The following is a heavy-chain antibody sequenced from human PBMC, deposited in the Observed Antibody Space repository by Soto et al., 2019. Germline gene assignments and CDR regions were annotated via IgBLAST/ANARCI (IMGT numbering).Heavy chain of an antibody. CDR1: GFSLSTTPVG. CDR3: AQITPFAFKGYYFDY. J-gene: IGHJ4*02. V-gene: IGHV2-5*02. Sequence: QITLKESGPTLVKPTQTLTLTCTLSGFSLSTTPVGVGWIRQPPGQALEWLALIYWDDDRRYIPSLKNRLTITKDSPVGQVVLTMTDMDPVDTGTYYCAQITPFAFKGYYFDYWGPGILVTVSS. CDR2: IYWDDDR. D-gene: IGHD3-16*01.